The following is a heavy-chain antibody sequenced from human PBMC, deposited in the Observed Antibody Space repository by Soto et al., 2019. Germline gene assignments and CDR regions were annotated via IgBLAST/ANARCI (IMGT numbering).Heavy chain of an antibody. CDR1: GGSISSDY. J-gene: IGHJ4*02. V-gene: IGHV4-59*01. D-gene: IGHD3-16*01. CDR3: ATHARGNFDY. Sequence: SETLSLTCTVSGGSISSDYWTWIRQPPGERLEWIGYIYYNGNTNYNSSLKSRVTISIDTSKNQFSLKLSSVTAADTAVYYCATHARGNFDYWGQGTLVTVSS. CDR2: IYYNGNT.